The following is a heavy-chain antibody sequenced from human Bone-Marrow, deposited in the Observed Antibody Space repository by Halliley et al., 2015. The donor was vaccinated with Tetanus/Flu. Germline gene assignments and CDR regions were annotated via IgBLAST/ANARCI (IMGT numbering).Heavy chain of an antibody. J-gene: IGHJ6*02. D-gene: IGHD2-8*01. CDR3: AKEGRGTKGVDV. CDR2: IDPRGKS. V-gene: IGHV4-4*06. Sequence: LECIGEIDPRGKSRSNPPLKSRVPMSVAPSKNQISLKLSSVPAADTATYYCAKEGRGTKGVDVWGQGTMVTVSS.